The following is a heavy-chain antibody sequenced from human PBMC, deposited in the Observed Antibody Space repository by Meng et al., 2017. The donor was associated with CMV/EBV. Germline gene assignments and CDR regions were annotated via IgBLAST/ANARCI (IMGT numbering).Heavy chain of an antibody. CDR2: IYSGGST. D-gene: IGHD3-22*01. CDR1: GYTFTSYY. J-gene: IGHJ4*02. V-gene: IGHV3-53*01. Sequence: SCKASGYTFTSYYMHWVRQAPGKGLEWVSVIYSGGSTYYADSVKGRFTISRDNSKNTLYLQMNSLRAEDTAVYYCAREYYDSSGYYCAYWGQGTLVTVSS. CDR3: AREYYDSSGYYCAY.